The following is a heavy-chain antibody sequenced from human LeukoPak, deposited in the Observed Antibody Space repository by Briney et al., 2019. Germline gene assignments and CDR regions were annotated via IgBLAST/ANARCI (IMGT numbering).Heavy chain of an antibody. Sequence: GASVRVSCKTSNYTFINYGISWVRQAPGQGLEWMGWISAYTGITSFAQKFQGRVTMTTDTSTSTAYMELRSLRLDDTAVYYCARDLIYTTSWYDHWGQGTLVTVSS. D-gene: IGHD1-26*01. CDR2: ISAYTGIT. CDR3: ARDLIYTTSWYDH. CDR1: NYTFINYG. V-gene: IGHV1-18*01. J-gene: IGHJ5*02.